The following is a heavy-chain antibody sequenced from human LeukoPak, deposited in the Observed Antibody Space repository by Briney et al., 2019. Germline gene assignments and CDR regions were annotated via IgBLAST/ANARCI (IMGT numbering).Heavy chain of an antibody. CDR3: ARDHVSIAAAGLYYYYYGMDD. V-gene: IGHV3-66*01. D-gene: IGHD6-13*01. J-gene: IGHJ6*02. CDR1: GFAVSSNY. CDR2: IYSGGST. Sequence: GGSLRLSCAASGFAVSSNYMGWVRQAPGKGLEGVSAIYSGGSTYYTDSVKGRFTISRDNSKHTLYLRMISLRAEDTAVYYCARDHVSIAAAGLYYYYYGMDDWGQGTAVTVSS.